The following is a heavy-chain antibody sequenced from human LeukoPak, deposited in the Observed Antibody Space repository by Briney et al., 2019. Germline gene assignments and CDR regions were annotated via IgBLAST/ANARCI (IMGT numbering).Heavy chain of an antibody. J-gene: IGHJ4*02. CDR2: ISGSGGST. CDR1: GFTFSSYA. D-gene: IGHD5-18*01. CDR3: AKTSPGYTYGLLDY. V-gene: IGHV3-23*01. Sequence: GGSLRLSCAASGFTFSSYAMSWVRQAPGKGLEWVSAISGSGGSTYYADSVKGRFTISRDTSKNTLYLQMNSLRVEDTAVYYCAKTSPGYTYGLLDYWGQGTLVTVSS.